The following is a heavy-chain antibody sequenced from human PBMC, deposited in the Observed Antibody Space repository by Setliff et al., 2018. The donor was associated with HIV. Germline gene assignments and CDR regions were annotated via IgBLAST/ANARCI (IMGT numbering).Heavy chain of an antibody. CDR1: GGSISSGSYY. D-gene: IGHD3-3*01. Sequence: SETLSLTCTVSGGSISSGSYYWSWIRQPAGKGLEWIGHIYTSGSTNYNPTLKSRVTISVDTSKNQFSLKLSSVTAADTAVYYCARELTALYYDSLNWFDPWGQGTLVTVSS. J-gene: IGHJ5*02. CDR2: IYTSGST. CDR3: ARELTALYYDSLNWFDP. V-gene: IGHV4-61*09.